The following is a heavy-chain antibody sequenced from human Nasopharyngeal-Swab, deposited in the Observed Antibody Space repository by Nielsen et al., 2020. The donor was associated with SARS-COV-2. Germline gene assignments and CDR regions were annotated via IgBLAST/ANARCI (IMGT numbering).Heavy chain of an antibody. J-gene: IGHJ6*03. CDR3: ARERGSYSNAGGYYYYMDV. CDR1: GGTFSSYA. CDR2: IIPILGIA. Sequence: SVKVSCKASGGTFSSYAISWVRQAPGQGLEWMGRIIPILGIANYAQKFQGRVTMTTDTSTSTAYMELRSLRSDDTAVYYCARERGSYSNAGGYYYYMDVWGKGTTVTVSS. D-gene: IGHD1-26*01. V-gene: IGHV1-69*04.